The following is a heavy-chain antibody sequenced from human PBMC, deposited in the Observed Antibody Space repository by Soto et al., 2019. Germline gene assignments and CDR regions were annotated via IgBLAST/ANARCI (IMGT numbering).Heavy chain of an antibody. J-gene: IGHJ4*02. CDR3: ARGGRSRSLSGGDFDY. D-gene: IGHD3-10*01. CDR1: GGSFNDYN. V-gene: IGHV4-34*01. Sequence: SETLSLTCAVYGGSFNDYNWSWIRQPPGKGLEWIGEIFHSGSATYNPSLKSRVSISVDTSKDQFSLKLMFVTAAATAVYYCARGGRSRSLSGGDFDYWGQGTLVTVSS. CDR2: IFHSGSA.